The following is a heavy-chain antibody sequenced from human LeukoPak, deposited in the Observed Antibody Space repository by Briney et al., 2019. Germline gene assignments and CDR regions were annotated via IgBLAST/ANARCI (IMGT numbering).Heavy chain of an antibody. CDR1: GGSISSSSYY. Sequence: PSETLSLTCTVSGGSISSSSYYWGWIRQPPGKGLEWIGEIYHAGNTNYNPPLKSRVTISVNKSKNQFSLKLTSVTAADTAVYYCATEAYYDSSGPHFDYWGQGTLVTVSS. V-gene: IGHV4-39*07. CDR3: ATEAYYDSSGPHFDY. J-gene: IGHJ4*02. CDR2: IYHAGNT. D-gene: IGHD3-22*01.